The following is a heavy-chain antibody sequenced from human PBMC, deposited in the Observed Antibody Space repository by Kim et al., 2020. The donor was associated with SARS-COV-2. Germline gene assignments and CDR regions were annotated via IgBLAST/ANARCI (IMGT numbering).Heavy chain of an antibody. CDR1: GGSISSGDYY. Sequence: PSETLSLTCTVSGGSISSGDYYWSWIRQPPGKGLEWIGYIYYSGSTYYNPSLKSRVTISVDTSKNQFSLKLSSVTAADTAVYYCARTYCTNGVCCSGAFDIWGQGTMVTVSS. V-gene: IGHV4-30-4*01. CDR2: IYYSGST. CDR3: ARTYCTNGVCCSGAFDI. D-gene: IGHD2-8*01. J-gene: IGHJ3*02.